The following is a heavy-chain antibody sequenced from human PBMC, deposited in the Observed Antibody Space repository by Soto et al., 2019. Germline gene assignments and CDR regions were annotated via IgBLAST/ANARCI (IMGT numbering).Heavy chain of an antibody. J-gene: IGHJ4*02. CDR1: GFTFSSFA. CDR2: ISYDGSNK. CDR3: ARDIEDYYGSGSYPSGIDY. Sequence: QVQLVESGGGVVQPGRSLRLSCAASGFTFSSFAFHWVRQAPGKGLEWVAVISYDGSNKYYADSVKGRFTISRDNSKXXXXXXXXXXXXXDTAVYYCARDIEDYYGSGSYPSGIDYWGQGTLXTVSS. D-gene: IGHD3-10*01. V-gene: IGHV3-30-3*01.